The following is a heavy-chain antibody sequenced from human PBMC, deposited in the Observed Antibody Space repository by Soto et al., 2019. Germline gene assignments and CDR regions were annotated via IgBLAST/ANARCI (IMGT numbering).Heavy chain of an antibody. Sequence: EVQLVESGGGLVQPGRSLRLSCAASGFTFDDYAMHWVRQAPGKGLEWVSGISWHSGSIGYADSVKDRFTISRDNAKNSLYLQMNSLRAEDTALYYCAKDIRGPTYTITRDTDYWGQGTLVTVSS. V-gene: IGHV3-9*01. CDR3: AKDIRGPTYTITRDTDY. J-gene: IGHJ4*02. D-gene: IGHD1-20*01. CDR1: GFTFDDYA. CDR2: ISWHSGSI.